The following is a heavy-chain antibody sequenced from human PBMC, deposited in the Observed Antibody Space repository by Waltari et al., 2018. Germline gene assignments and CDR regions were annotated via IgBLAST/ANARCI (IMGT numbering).Heavy chain of an antibody. CDR1: GYTSIDYF. Sequence: EVQLVQSGAAVKKPGATVKISCKASGYTSIDYFMHWVQQAPGKGLEWVGRIDPEDGETVYAEKFQGRVTITADTSTDTSYLELSSLRSDDTAVYYCAPLPGGSGQTFDYWGQGTLLTVSS. D-gene: IGHD3-10*01. V-gene: IGHV1-69-2*01. J-gene: IGHJ4*02. CDR2: IDPEDGET. CDR3: APLPGGSGQTFDY.